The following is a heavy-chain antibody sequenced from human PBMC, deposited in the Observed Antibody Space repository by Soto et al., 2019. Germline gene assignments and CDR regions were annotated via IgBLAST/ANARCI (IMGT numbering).Heavy chain of an antibody. D-gene: IGHD6-19*01. CDR3: ATAMNGWFFDY. CDR1: GFTFSSYA. CDR2: ISYDGSNK. J-gene: IGHJ4*02. Sequence: QVLLVESGGGVVQPGRSLRLSCAASGFTFSSYAMHWVRQAPGKGLEWVAVISYDGSNKYYADSVKGRFTISRDNSRITLYLQMNSLGAEDTAVYYCATAMNGWFFDYWGQGTLVTGSS. V-gene: IGHV3-30*03.